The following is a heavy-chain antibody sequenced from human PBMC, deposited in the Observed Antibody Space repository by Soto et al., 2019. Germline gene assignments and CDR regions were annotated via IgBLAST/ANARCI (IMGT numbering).Heavy chain of an antibody. D-gene: IGHD3-10*01. V-gene: IGHV4-59*08. Sequence: PSETLSLTCTVSGGSISSYYWSWIRQPPGKGLEWIGYIYYSGSTNYNPSLKSRVTISVDTSKNQFSLKLSSVTAADTAVYYCATGRYSYGSEYWGLGAQVTVSS. J-gene: IGHJ4*02. CDR3: ATGRYSYGSEY. CDR2: IYYSGST. CDR1: GGSISSYY.